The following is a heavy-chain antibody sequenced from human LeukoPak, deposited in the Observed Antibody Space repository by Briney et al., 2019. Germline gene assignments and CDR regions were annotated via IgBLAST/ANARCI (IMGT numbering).Heavy chain of an antibody. CDR2: IRNKANSYTT. CDR3: AREEFSDFVPYFDY. Sequence: GGSLRLXCAASGFTFTYHYMDWGRQAPGKGLEWVGRIRNKANSYTTEYAASVRGRFTISRDDSKNSLYLQMNSLKTEDTAVYYCAREEFSDFVPYFDYWGQGTLVTVSS. D-gene: IGHD2-21*02. CDR1: GFTFTYHY. V-gene: IGHV3-72*01. J-gene: IGHJ4*02.